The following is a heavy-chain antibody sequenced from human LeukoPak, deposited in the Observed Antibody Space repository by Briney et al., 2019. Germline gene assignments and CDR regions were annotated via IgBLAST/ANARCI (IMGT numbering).Heavy chain of an antibody. CDR2: ISWNSGHI. Sequence: GGSLRLSCAASGFTFDDYAMHWVRQTPGKGLEWVSGISWNSGHIGYADSVKGRFTISRDYAKNSLYLQMNSLRAEDTALYYCAKDKWSGAVKFNWFDPWGQGTLVTVSS. V-gene: IGHV3-9*01. CDR3: AKDKWSGAVKFNWFDP. D-gene: IGHD6-19*01. J-gene: IGHJ5*02. CDR1: GFTFDDYA.